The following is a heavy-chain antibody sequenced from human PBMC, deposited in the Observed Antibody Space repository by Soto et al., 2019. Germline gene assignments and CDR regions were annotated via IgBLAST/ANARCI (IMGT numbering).Heavy chain of an antibody. Sequence: QVQLVQSGAEVKKPGSSVKVSCKASGGTFSSYTISWVRQAPGQGLEWMGRIIPILGIANYAQKFQGRVTINADKTTSTAYMELSSLRSEDTAVYYWERRYDILPGEAFDIWGQGTMVTVSS. D-gene: IGHD3-9*01. CDR1: GGTFSSYT. CDR2: IIPILGIA. J-gene: IGHJ3*02. CDR3: ERRYDILPGEAFDI. V-gene: IGHV1-69*02.